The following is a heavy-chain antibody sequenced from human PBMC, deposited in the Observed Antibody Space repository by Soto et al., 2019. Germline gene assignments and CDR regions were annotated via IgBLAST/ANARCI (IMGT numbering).Heavy chain of an antibody. V-gene: IGHV3-15*01. CDR2: IKSKTDGGTT. J-gene: IGHJ4*02. CDR1: GFTFSNAW. CDR3: TTDGGVTTVVTSVAY. D-gene: IGHD4-17*01. Sequence: EVQLVESGGGLVIPGGSLRLSCAASGFTFSNAWMNWVRQAPGQGLEWVGRIKSKTDGGTTDYAAPVKGRFTISRDDSKTTLYLQMNSLKTEDTAVYYCTTDGGVTTVVTSVAYWGQGTLVTVSS.